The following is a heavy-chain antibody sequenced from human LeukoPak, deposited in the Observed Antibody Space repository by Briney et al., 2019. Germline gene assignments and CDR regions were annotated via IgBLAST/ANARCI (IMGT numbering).Heavy chain of an antibody. D-gene: IGHD5-18*01. V-gene: IGHV4-39*01. CDR3: ARRGYSYGIFDY. CDR2: IYSSEST. CDR1: GGSISSSTYY. J-gene: IGHJ4*02. Sequence: PSETLSLTCTVSGGSISSSTYYWGWIRQPPGKGLEWLGSIYSSESTYYNPSLKSRVTISVDTSKNQFFLKLSSVTAADTAVYYCARRGYSYGIFDYWGQGTLVTVSS.